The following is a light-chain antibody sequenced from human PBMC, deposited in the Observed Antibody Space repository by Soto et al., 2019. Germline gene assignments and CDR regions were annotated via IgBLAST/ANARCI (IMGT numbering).Light chain of an antibody. J-gene: IGKJ2*01. CDR3: QQYSSNLYT. Sequence: EIQMTQSPSTVSASVGDRVTITCRASQSISTHLAWYQQKPGKAPEVLIYDASTLESGVPSRFSGSGSGTKFTLTISSLQPDDFATYYCQQYSSNLYTFGQGTKLEIK. CDR2: DAS. V-gene: IGKV1-5*01. CDR1: QSISTH.